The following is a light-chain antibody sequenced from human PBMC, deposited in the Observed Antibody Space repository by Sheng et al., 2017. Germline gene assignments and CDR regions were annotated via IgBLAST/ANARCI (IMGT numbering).Light chain of an antibody. CDR2: GAS. J-gene: IGKJ4*01. CDR1: QSVGSK. CDR3: LQRSNWPPPLT. Sequence: EIVMTQSPATLSVSPGERATLSCRASQSVGSKLAWYQRKPGQSPRLLIYGASTRATGIPDRFTGSGSGTDFTLTISSLEPEDFGVYYCLQRSNWPPPLTFGGGTKVEIK. V-gene: IGKV3-11*01.